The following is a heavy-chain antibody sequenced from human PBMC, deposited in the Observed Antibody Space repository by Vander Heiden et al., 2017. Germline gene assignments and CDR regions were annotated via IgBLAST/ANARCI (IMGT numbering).Heavy chain of an antibody. CDR1: GYTFNDHD. D-gene: IGHD1-26*01. CDR2: SRNKRQSHTT. CDR3: VRWVSGAPDY. Sequence: EVQLVESGGGLVQPGGSLRLSCAVSGYTFNDHDLDWVRQAPGKGLEWVGRSRNKRQSHTTDYAASVQGRFIISRDDSKNSLHLQMNSLKIEDTAVYFCVRWVSGAPDYWGQGALVTVSP. J-gene: IGHJ4*02. V-gene: IGHV3-72*01.